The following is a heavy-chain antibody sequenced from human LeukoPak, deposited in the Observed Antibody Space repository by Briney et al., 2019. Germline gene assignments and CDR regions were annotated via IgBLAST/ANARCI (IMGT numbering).Heavy chain of an antibody. J-gene: IGHJ4*02. V-gene: IGHV4-59*01. CDR3: ARDGYSGSDAL. D-gene: IGHD5-12*01. CDR2: IYHSGST. CDR1: GGSISTYY. Sequence: SETLSLTCTVSGGSISTYYWSWLRQPPGKGLEWIGYIYHSGSTKYNPSLKSRVTISVDTSQNQFSLKLSSVTAADTAVYYCARDGYSGSDALWGQGTLVTVSS.